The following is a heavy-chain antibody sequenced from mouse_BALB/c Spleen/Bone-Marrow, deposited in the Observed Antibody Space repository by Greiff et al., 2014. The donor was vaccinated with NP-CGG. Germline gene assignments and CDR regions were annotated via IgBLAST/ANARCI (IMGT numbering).Heavy chain of an antibody. J-gene: IGHJ1*01. CDR2: IDPENGDT. V-gene: IGHV14-4*02. Sequence: VQLKESGAELVRSGASVKLSCTASGFNTKDYYMHWVKQRPEQGLEWIGWIDPENGDTEYAPKFQGKATMTADTSSNTAYLQLSSLTSEDTAVYYRNAAIYYGNYFDVWGAGATVTVSS. D-gene: IGHD2-1*01. CDR1: GFNTKDYY. CDR3: NAAIYYGNYFDV.